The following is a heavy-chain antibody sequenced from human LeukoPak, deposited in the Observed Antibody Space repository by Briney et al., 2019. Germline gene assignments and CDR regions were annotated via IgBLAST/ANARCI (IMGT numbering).Heavy chain of an antibody. CDR2: ISGSGGST. D-gene: IGHD2-15*01. Sequence: QSGGSLRLSCAASGFTFSSYAMSWVRQAPGKGLEWVSAISGSGGSTYYADSVKGRFTISRDNSKNTLYLQMNSLRAEDTAVYYCAKLFTRVVVVAADHWGQGTLVTVSS. CDR1: GFTFSSYA. V-gene: IGHV3-23*01. J-gene: IGHJ4*02. CDR3: AKLFTRVVVVAADH.